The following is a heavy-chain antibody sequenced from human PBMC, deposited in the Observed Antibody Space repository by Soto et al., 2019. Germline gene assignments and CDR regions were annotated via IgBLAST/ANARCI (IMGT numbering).Heavy chain of an antibody. CDR1: GFTVSSNY. J-gene: IGHJ4*02. CDR3: ARDWGYDILTGYIGY. V-gene: IGHV3-53*01. Sequence: EVQLVESGGGLIQPGGSLRLSCAASGFTVSSNYMSWVRQAPGKGLEWVSVIYSGGSTYYADSVKGRFTISRDNSKNKLYLQMNSLRAEDTAVYYCARDWGYDILTGYIGYWGQGTLVTVSS. D-gene: IGHD3-9*01. CDR2: IYSGGST.